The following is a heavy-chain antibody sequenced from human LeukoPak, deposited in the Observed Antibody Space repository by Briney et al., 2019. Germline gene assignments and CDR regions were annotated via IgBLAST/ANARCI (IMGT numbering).Heavy chain of an antibody. CDR1: GFTVSSNY. CDR3: ARSPSYWAYYFDY. V-gene: IGHV3-53*01. CDR2: IYSGCST. D-gene: IGHD3-10*01. J-gene: IGHJ4*02. Sequence: GGSLRLSCAASGFTVSSNYMSWVRQAPGKGLEWVSVIYSGCSTYYSDSVKGRFTISRDNSKNTLYLQMNSLRAEDTAVYYCARSPSYWAYYFDYWGQGTLVTVSS.